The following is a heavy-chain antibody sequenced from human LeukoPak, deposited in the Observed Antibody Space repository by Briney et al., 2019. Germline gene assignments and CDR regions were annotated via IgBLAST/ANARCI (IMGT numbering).Heavy chain of an antibody. D-gene: IGHD5-18*01. CDR3: AREGRVDSAVVLFDY. CDR2: INPNSGGT. J-gene: IGHJ4*02. CDR1: GYTFTGYY. Sequence: GASLKVSCKASGYTFTGYYMHWVRQAPGQGLEWMGWINPNSGGTNYAQKFQGRVTMTRDTSISTAYMELRRLRSDDTAVYYCAREGRVDSAVVLFDYWGQGTLVTVSS. V-gene: IGHV1-2*02.